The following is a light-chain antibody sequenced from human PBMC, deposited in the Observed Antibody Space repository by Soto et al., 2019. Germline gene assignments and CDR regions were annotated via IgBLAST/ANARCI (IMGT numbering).Light chain of an antibody. CDR2: SNN. CDR3: VAWDDSLNGVV. V-gene: IGLV1-44*01. J-gene: IGLJ2*01. Sequence: QSVLTQPPSASGTPGQRVTFSCSGGSSNIGSNTVNWYQQLPGTAPKLLIYSNNQRPSGVPDRFSGSKSGTSASLAISGLQSEDEADYYCVAWDDSLNGVVFGGGTKVTVL. CDR1: SSNIGSNT.